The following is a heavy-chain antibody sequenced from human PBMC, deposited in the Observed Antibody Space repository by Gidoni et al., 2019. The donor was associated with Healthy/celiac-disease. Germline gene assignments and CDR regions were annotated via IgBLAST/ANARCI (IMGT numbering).Heavy chain of an antibody. V-gene: IGHV3-23*04. D-gene: IGHD3-10*01. J-gene: IGHJ4*02. Sequence: EVQLVESGGGLVQPGGSRRLACTASGFTFSSYAMSWVRQAPGKGLEWVSSISGSGGSTYYADSVKGRFTISRDNSKNTLYLQMNSLRAEDTAVYYCAKASDDPYYFDYWGQGTLVTVSS. CDR2: ISGSGGST. CDR1: GFTFSSYA. CDR3: AKASDDPYYFDY.